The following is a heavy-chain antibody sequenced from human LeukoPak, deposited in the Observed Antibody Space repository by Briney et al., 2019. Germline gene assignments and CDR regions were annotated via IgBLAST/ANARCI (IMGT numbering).Heavy chain of an antibody. V-gene: IGHV4-59*01. J-gene: IGHJ4*02. CDR2: IYYSGST. CDR1: GGSISSYY. D-gene: IGHD6-19*01. CDR3: ARSSGWYRIEFDY. Sequence: SETLSLTCTVSGGSISSYYWIWIRQPPGKGREGIGYIYYSGSTNYNPSLKSRGTISVDTSKNQFSLKLSSVTAADTAVYYCARSSGWYRIEFDYWGQGTLVTVSS.